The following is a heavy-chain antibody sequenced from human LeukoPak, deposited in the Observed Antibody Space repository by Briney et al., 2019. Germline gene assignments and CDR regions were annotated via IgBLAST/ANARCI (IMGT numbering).Heavy chain of an antibody. Sequence: GGSLRLSCTASGFTFSTYEMNWVRQAPGKGLEWISYIRGSGSSIFYADSLQGRFTVSRDNAKSSVYLQMNSLRAEDTAVYYCAREGGFGYDDAFDTWGHGTTVTVSS. J-gene: IGHJ3*02. CDR2: IRGSGSSI. D-gene: IGHD3-16*02. V-gene: IGHV3-48*03. CDR1: GFTFSTYE. CDR3: AREGGFGYDDAFDT.